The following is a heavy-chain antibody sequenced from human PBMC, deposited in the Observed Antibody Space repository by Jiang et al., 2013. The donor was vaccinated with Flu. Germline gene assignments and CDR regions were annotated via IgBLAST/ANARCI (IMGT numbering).Heavy chain of an antibody. V-gene: IGHV3-13*01. CDR3: ARDNKESNYDILTVGDYGMDV. CDR2: IGTAGDT. D-gene: IGHD3-9*01. Sequence: EVQLLESGGGVVQPGGSLRLSCAASGFTFSSYDMHWVRQATGKGLEWVSAIGTAGDTYYPGSVKGRFTISRENAKNSLYLQMNSLRAGDTAVYYCARDNKESNYDILTVGDYGMDV. CDR1: GFTFSSYD. J-gene: IGHJ6*01.